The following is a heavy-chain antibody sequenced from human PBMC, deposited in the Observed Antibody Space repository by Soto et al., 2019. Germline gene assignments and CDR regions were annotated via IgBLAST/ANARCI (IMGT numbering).Heavy chain of an antibody. J-gene: IGHJ2*01. D-gene: IGHD4-17*01. CDR3: AREVIPLTTDWYFDL. Sequence: QLQLRESGPGLVKPSETLSLTCTVSGGSISGGVGGLYYWSWIRQPPGKGLEWIGYIYDSGSTYHNPSLKTRVTISVDTSKNPFSQRLSSVTAADTAVYYCAREVIPLTTDWYFDLRGRGTLVTVSS. CDR2: IYDSGST. CDR1: GGSISGGVGGLYY. V-gene: IGHV4-30-4*01.